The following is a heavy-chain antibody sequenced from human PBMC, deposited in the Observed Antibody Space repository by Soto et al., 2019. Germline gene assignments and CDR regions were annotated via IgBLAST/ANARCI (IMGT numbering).Heavy chain of an antibody. V-gene: IGHV1-69*13. Sequence: GASVKVSCKASGGTFSSYAISWVRQAPGQGLEWMGGIIPIFGTANYAQKFQGRVTITADESTSTAYMELSSLRSEDTAVYYCARVPRNRYGYYYWGQGTLVTVSS. CDR1: GGTFSSYA. D-gene: IGHD5-18*01. CDR3: ARVPRNRYGYYY. CDR2: IIPIFGTA. J-gene: IGHJ4*02.